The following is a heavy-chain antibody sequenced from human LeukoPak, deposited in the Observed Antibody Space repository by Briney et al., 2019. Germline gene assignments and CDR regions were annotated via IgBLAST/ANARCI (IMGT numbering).Heavy chain of an antibody. Sequence: SETLSLTRTVSGGSVSSGSYYWSWIRQPPGRGLEWIGYIYYSGGTNYNPSLKSRVNISLDTSKNQFSLKLSSVTAADTAVYFCARGDGDPFFDYWGQGTLVTVSS. D-gene: IGHD4-17*01. J-gene: IGHJ4*02. CDR1: GGSVSSGSYY. CDR3: ARGDGDPFFDY. CDR2: IYYSGGT. V-gene: IGHV4-61*01.